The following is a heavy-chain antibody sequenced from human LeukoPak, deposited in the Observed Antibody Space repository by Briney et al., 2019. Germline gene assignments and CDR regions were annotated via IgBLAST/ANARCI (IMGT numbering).Heavy chain of an antibody. Sequence: SVKVSCKASGGTFSSYGISWVRQAPGQRLEWMGGIIPIFGTANYAQKFQGRVTITADESTSTAYMELSSLRAEDTAVYYCARGPDSSGYNSEYSFEYWGQGTLVTVSS. V-gene: IGHV1-69*13. J-gene: IGHJ4*02. CDR3: ARGPDSSGYNSEYSFEY. CDR2: IIPIFGTA. CDR1: GGTFSSYG. D-gene: IGHD3-22*01.